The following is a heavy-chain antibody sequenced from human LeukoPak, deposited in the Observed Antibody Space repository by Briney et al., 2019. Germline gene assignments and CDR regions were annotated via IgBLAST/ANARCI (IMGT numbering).Heavy chain of an antibody. J-gene: IGHJ3*02. CDR1: GFTFSSYG. CDR2: ISYDGSNK. V-gene: IGHV3-30*18. CDR3: AKDRRDYGDYYAFDI. D-gene: IGHD4-17*01. Sequence: PGGSLRLSCAASGFTFSSYGMHWVRQAPGKGLDWVAVISYDGSNKYYADSVKGRFTISRDSSKNTLYLQMNSLRAEDTAVYYCAKDRRDYGDYYAFDIWGQGTMVTVSS.